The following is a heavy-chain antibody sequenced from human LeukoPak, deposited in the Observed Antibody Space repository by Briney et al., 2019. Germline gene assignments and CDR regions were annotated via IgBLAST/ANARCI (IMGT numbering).Heavy chain of an antibody. D-gene: IGHD2-15*01. CDR3: ARDVAPRLGRGAFDI. CDR2: IIPILGIA. Sequence: ASVKVSCKASGGTFSSYAIIWVRQAPGQGLEWMGRIIPILGIANYAQKFQGRVTITADKSTSTAYMELSSLRSEDTAVYYCARDVAPRLGRGAFDIWGQGTMVTVSS. CDR1: GGTFSSYA. V-gene: IGHV1-69*04. J-gene: IGHJ3*02.